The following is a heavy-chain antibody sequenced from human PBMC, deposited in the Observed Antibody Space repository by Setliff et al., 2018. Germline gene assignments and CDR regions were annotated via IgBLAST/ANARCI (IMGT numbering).Heavy chain of an antibody. J-gene: IGHJ2*01. D-gene: IGHD4-17*01. Sequence: SETLSLTCTVSGGSISSYYWSWIRQPAGKGLEWIGRIYTSGSTNYNPSLKSRVTISADTSKSEFSLRLNSVTAADSAVYYCARHGGWYFDLWGRGTLVTVSS. CDR3: ARHGGWYFDL. V-gene: IGHV4-4*07. CDR1: GGSISSYY. CDR2: IYTSGST.